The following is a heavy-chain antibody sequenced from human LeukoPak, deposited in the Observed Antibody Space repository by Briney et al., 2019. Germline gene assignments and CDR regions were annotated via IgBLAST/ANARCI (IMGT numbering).Heavy chain of an antibody. V-gene: IGHV4-59*01. Sequence: PSETLSLTCTVSGGSISSYYWSWIRQPPGKGLEWIGYIYYSGSTNYNPSLKSRVTISVDTSKNQFSLKLSSVTAAVTAVYYCASGVVVVAGYYGMDVWGQGTTVTVSS. CDR3: ASGVVVVAGYYGMDV. D-gene: IGHD2-15*01. CDR2: IYYSGST. J-gene: IGHJ6*02. CDR1: GGSISSYY.